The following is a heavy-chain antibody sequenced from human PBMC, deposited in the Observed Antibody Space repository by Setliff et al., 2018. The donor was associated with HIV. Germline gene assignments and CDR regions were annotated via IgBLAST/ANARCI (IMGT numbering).Heavy chain of an antibody. J-gene: IGHJ6*02. CDR2: INGGTTT. Sequence: GGSLRLSCVASGITVSGIYMTWVRQAPGKGLEWVSVINGGTTTYYADSVKGRFTISRDNSKNTLYLQMNSLRVEDTAMYYCARDRVDIVVVVAARGYYYYGMDVWGQGTTVTVSS. V-gene: IGHV3-66*02. CDR3: ARDRVDIVVVVAARGYYYYGMDV. CDR1: GITVSGIY. D-gene: IGHD2-15*01.